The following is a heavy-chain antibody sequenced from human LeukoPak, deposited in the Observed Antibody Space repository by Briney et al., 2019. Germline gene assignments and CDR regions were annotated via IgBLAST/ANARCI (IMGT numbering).Heavy chain of an antibody. CDR1: GYTFTGYY. CDR3: ARVRWELLSPFDY. Sequence: GASVKVSCKASGYTFTGYYMHWVRQAPGQGLEWMGWINPNSGGTNYAQKFQGRVTMTRDTSISTAYMELSRLRSDDTAVYYCARVRWELLSPFDYWGQGTLVTVSS. D-gene: IGHD1-26*01. V-gene: IGHV1-2*02. J-gene: IGHJ4*02. CDR2: INPNSGGT.